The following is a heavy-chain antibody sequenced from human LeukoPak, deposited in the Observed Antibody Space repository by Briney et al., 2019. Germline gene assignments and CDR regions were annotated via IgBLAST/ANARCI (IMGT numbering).Heavy chain of an antibody. CDR2: INHSGST. Sequence: KSSETLSLTCAVYGGSFSGYYWNWIRQPPGKGLEWIGEINHSGSTNYNPSLKSRVTISVDTSKNQFSLKLSSVTAADTAVYYCARGRDDYDAFDIWGQGTMVTVSS. CDR1: GGSFSGYY. CDR3: ARGRDDYDAFDI. J-gene: IGHJ3*02. V-gene: IGHV4-34*01. D-gene: IGHD4-17*01.